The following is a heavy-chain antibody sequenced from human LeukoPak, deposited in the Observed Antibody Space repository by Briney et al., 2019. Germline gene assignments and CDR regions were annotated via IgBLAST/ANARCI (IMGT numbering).Heavy chain of an antibody. Sequence: SQTLSLTCTVPGRAISRYYWSWIRQPPGKGLEWIGYIYYSGSTNYNPSLKSRVTISVDTSKNQFSLKLSSVNPADTAVYYCASGGRARRDGHFDNWGQGSLVTVSS. CDR3: ASGGRARRDGHFDN. CDR2: IYYSGST. J-gene: IGHJ4*02. V-gene: IGHV4-59*01. D-gene: IGHD5-24*01. CDR1: GRAISRYY.